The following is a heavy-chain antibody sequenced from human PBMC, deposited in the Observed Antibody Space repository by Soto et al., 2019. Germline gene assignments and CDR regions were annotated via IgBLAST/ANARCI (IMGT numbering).Heavy chain of an antibody. Sequence: ASVKVSCKTSGYTFTSCGISWVRQAPGQGPEWMGWISAYYGKTDYAQKLQGRVTMTTDTSTSTAYMELRTLRSDDTAVYYCARGSSYNSGWYFDFWGQGALVTVSS. CDR1: GYTFTSCG. V-gene: IGHV1-18*04. CDR3: ARGSSYNSGWYFDF. D-gene: IGHD6-19*01. J-gene: IGHJ4*02. CDR2: ISAYYGKT.